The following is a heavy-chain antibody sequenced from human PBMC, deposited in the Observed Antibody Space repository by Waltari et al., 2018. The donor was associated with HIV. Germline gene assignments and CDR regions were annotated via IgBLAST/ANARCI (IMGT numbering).Heavy chain of an antibody. J-gene: IGHJ4*02. V-gene: IGHV3-23*01. D-gene: IGHD1-1*01. CDR3: AKCDYADWNGRY. CDR2: ISGSGGST. Sequence: EVQLLESGGGLVQPGGSLRPSCSASGFTFSSSAMRWVRQAPGKGLEWVSAISGSGGSTYYADSVKGRFTISRDNSKNTLYLQMNSLRAEDTAVYYCAKCDYADWNGRYWGQGTLVTVSS. CDR1: GFTFSSSA.